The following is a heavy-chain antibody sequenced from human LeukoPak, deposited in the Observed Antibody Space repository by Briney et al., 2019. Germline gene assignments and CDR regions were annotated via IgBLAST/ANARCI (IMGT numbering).Heavy chain of an antibody. Sequence: MPSETLSLTCTVSGGSISSSSYYWGWIRQPPGKGLEWIGSIYYSGSTYYNPSLKSRVTISVDTSKNQFSLKLSSVTAADTAVYYCAIGAHSGVYYYYMDVWGKGTTVTVSS. CDR3: AIGAHSGVYYYYMDV. CDR1: GGSISSSSYY. D-gene: IGHD6-19*01. CDR2: IYYSGST. V-gene: IGHV4-39*01. J-gene: IGHJ6*03.